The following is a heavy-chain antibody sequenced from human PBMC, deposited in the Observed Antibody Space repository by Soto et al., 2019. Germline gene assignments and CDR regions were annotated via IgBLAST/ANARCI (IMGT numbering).Heavy chain of an antibody. CDR3: ARTGPHAGYSSGWYETPLDY. CDR1: GYSFTSYW. J-gene: IGHJ4*02. Sequence: GESLKISCKGSGYSFTSYWISWVRQMPGKGLEWMGRIDPSDSYTNYSPSFQGHVTISADKSISTAYLQRSSLKASDTAMYYCARTGPHAGYSSGWYETPLDYWGQGTLVTVSS. V-gene: IGHV5-10-1*01. D-gene: IGHD6-19*01. CDR2: IDPSDSYT.